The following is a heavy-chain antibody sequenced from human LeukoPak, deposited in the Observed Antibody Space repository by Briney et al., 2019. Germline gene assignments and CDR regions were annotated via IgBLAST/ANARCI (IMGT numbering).Heavy chain of an antibody. V-gene: IGHV3-30*18. J-gene: IGHJ4*02. CDR1: GFTFSSYG. Sequence: GGSLRLSCAASGFTFSSYGMPWVRQAPGKGLEWVAVISYDGSNKYYADSVKGRFTISRDNSKNTLYLQMNSLRAEDTAVYYCAKFGSYYNYWGQGTLVTVSS. D-gene: IGHD1-26*01. CDR2: ISYDGSNK. CDR3: AKFGSYYNY.